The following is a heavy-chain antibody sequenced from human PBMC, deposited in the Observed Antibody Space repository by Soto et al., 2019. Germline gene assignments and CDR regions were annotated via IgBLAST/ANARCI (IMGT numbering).Heavy chain of an antibody. CDR2: IYYSGST. CDR1: GGSISIGGYY. CDR3: ARVKSGAYYYYYMDV. J-gene: IGHJ6*03. V-gene: IGHV4-31*03. Sequence: SETLSLTCTVSGGSISIGGYYWSWIRQHPGKGLEWIGYIYYSGSTYYNPSLKSRVTISVDTSKNQFSLKLSSVTAADTAVYYCARVKSGAYYYYYMDVWGKGTTVTVSS.